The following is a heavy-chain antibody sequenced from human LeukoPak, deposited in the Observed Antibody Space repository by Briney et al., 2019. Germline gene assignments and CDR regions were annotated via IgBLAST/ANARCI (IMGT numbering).Heavy chain of an antibody. CDR2: ISGDGSVT. CDR1: GFTFSSYW. CDR3: TREGITAGADY. Sequence: GGSLRLSCAASGFTFSSYWMHWVRLAPGKGLMWVSRISGDGSVTTCADSVKGRFTISRDNAKNSLYLQMNSLRAEDTAVYYCTREGITAGADYWGQGTLVTVSS. J-gene: IGHJ4*02. V-gene: IGHV3-74*03. D-gene: IGHD6-13*01.